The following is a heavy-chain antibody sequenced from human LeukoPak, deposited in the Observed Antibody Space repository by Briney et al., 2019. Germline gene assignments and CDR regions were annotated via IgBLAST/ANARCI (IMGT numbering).Heavy chain of an antibody. J-gene: IGHJ4*02. CDR3: ARVVRWEGATPLFDY. CDR1: GYTFTSYY. CDR2: INTNTGNP. V-gene: IGHV7-4-1*02. Sequence: ASVKVSCKASGYTFTSYYMHWVRQAPGQGLEWMGWINTNTGNPTYARGFTGRFVFSLDTSVNTAYLQISSLKAEDTAVYYCARVVRWEGATPLFDYWGQGTLVTVSS. D-gene: IGHD1-26*01.